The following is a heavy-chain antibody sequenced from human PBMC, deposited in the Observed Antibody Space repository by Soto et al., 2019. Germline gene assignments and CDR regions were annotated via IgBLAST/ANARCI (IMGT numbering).Heavy chain of an antibody. Sequence: QVQLQESGPGLVKPSQTLSLTCTVSGGSISSGDYYWSWIRQPPGKGLEWIGYIYYSGSTYCNPSIMCRVTISVDPSKNQFPLKRSSVTAAYTFVYYCTSNSYAYIFYCYWGQGTRVTVSS. CDR3: TSNSYAYIFYCY. CDR2: IYYSGST. CDR1: GGSISSGDYY. J-gene: IGHJ4*02. D-gene: IGHD5-18*01. V-gene: IGHV4-30-4*01.